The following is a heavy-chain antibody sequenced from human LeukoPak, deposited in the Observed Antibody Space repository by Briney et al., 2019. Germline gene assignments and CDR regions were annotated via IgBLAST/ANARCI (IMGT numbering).Heavy chain of an antibody. Sequence: SETLSLTCTVSGGSISSYYWSWIRQPPGKGLEWIGYIYYSGSTNYNPSPKSRVTISVDTSKNQFSLKLSSVTAADTAVYYCARGGRTLLWFGEFDYWGQGTLVTVSS. J-gene: IGHJ4*02. CDR2: IYYSGST. D-gene: IGHD3-10*01. V-gene: IGHV4-59*01. CDR1: GGSISSYY. CDR3: ARGGRTLLWFGEFDY.